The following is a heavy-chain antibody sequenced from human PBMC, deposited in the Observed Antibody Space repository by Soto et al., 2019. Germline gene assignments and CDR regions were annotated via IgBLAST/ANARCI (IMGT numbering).Heavy chain of an antibody. CDR3: TRAPLN. CDR2: IYYSGST. CDR1: GGSISNFY. J-gene: IGHJ4*02. Sequence: TSETLSLTCTVSGGSISNFYWSWIRQHPGKGLEWIGYIYYSGSTYYNPSLKSRVTISVDTSKNQFSLKLSSVTAADTAVYYCTRAPLNWGQGTLVTVSS. V-gene: IGHV4-59*12.